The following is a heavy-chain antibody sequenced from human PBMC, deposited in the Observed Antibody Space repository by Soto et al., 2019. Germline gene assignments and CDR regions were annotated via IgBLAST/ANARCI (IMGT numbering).Heavy chain of an antibody. Sequence: QLQLQESGPGLVKPSETLSLTCTVSGGSISSSSYYWGWIRHPPGKGLELIGSIYYSGSTSYNPSPETRVPIYVNTYKNQVSLELSSVTAADTSVYYGASRFKIFGVVIPYYFDYWGQGTLVTVSS. D-gene: IGHD3-3*01. J-gene: IGHJ4*02. CDR1: GGSISSSSYY. V-gene: IGHV4-39*01. CDR2: IYYSGST. CDR3: ASRFKIFGVVIPYYFDY.